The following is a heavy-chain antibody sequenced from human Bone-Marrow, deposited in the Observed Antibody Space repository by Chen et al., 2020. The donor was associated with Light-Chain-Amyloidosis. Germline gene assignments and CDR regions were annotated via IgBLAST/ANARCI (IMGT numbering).Heavy chain of an antibody. V-gene: IGHV4-34*01. CDR3: ARALSQARIAAAGTRWFDP. D-gene: IGHD6-13*01. Sequence: QVQLQQWGAGLLKPSETLSLTCAVYGGSFSGYYWSWIRQPPGKGLEWIGEINHSGSTNYNPSLKSRVTISVDTSKNQFSLKLSSVTAADTAVYYCARALSQARIAAAGTRWFDPWGQGTLVTVSS. CDR1: GGSFSGYY. J-gene: IGHJ5*02. CDR2: INHSGST.